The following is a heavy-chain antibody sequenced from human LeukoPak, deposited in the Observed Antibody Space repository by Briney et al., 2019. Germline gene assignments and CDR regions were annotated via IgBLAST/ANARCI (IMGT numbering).Heavy chain of an antibody. V-gene: IGHV1-69*01. D-gene: IGHD3-10*01. CDR1: GGTFSSYA. J-gene: IGHJ4*02. CDR3: ARADAWFGRIDY. Sequence: ASVKVSCKASGGTFSSYAISWVRQAPGQGLEWMGGIIPIFGTANYAQKFQGRVTITADESTSTAYMALSSLRSEDTAVYYCARADAWFGRIDYWGQGTLVTVSS. CDR2: IIPIFGTA.